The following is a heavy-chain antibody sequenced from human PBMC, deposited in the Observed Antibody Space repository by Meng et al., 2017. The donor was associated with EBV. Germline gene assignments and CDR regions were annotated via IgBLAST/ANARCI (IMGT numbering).Heavy chain of an antibody. V-gene: IGHV1-69*01. CDR2: LIPMSGAP. Sequence: QGQLQQSGAGVKKPGSSVKVSCRTSGGPFRSDAVSWVRQAPGQGLEWMGGLIPMSGAPHYAQKFQDRVTIIADESTSTHSMELNNLRFEDTAMYYCASESGRGFTPDYWGQGTLVTVSS. CDR1: GGPFRSDA. D-gene: IGHD3-10*01. J-gene: IGHJ4*02. CDR3: ASESGRGFTPDY.